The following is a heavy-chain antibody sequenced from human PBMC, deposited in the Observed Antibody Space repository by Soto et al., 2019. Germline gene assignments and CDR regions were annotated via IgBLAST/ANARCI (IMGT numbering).Heavy chain of an antibody. J-gene: IGHJ6*02. Sequence: GFLRLSCASSGFSFSDNYMSWIRQAPGKGLEFVSYIGSSSSYTSYAGSVKGRFTISRDNAKNSLYLQMNNLRAEDTAVYYCAREGGKQYDYFFGLDVWGQGTTVTVSS. V-gene: IGHV3-11*06. D-gene: IGHD1-1*01. CDR3: AREGGKQYDYFFGLDV. CDR1: GFSFSDNY. CDR2: IGSSSSYT.